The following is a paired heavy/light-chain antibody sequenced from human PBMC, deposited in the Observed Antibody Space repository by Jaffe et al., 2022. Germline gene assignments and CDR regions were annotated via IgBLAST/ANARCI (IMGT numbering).Heavy chain of an antibody. CDR2: IGHTGQPT. V-gene: IGHV3-23*01. CDR1: GFNFNNSA. D-gene: IGHD2-15*01. CDR3: AKDRGIVVMVAHDN. Sequence: EMQLLESGGGLVQPGGSLRLSCKASGFNFNNSAMTWVRQAPGKGLEWVSGIGHTGQPTYYAASVKGRFTISRDNSKNIIYLHMNSLRAEDTAIYYCAKDRGIVVMVAHDNRGQGTLVTVSS. J-gene: IGHJ4*02.
Light chain of an antibody. Sequence: DIKLTQSPSSLSACVGDRVTITCRASQSITKSLNWYQQRPGKAPILLIYSSSNLHSGVPSRFSGSGSGTEFTLAISSLQPEDFATYYCQQSFSTEWTFGQGTKVEV. CDR2: SSS. J-gene: IGKJ1*01. V-gene: IGKV1-39*01. CDR3: QQSFSTEWT. CDR1: QSITKS.